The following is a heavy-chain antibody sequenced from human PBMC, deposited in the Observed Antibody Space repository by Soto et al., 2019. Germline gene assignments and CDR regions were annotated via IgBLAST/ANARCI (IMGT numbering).Heavy chain of an antibody. CDR1: GFTFSSYG. CDR2: ISYDGSNK. V-gene: IGHV3-30*18. J-gene: IGHJ4*02. D-gene: IGHD3-22*01. CDR3: AKQSLTYYYDSSGYTNFDY. Sequence: QVQLVESGGGVVQPGRSLRLSCAASGFTFSSYGMHWVRQAPGKGLEWVAVISYDGSNKYYADSVKGRFTISRDNSKNTLYLQMYSLRAEDTAVYYCAKQSLTYYYDSSGYTNFDYWGQGTLVTVSS.